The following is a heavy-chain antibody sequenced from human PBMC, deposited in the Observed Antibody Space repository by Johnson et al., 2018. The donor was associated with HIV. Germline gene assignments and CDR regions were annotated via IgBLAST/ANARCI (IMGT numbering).Heavy chain of an antibody. CDR2: ISYDGTNK. J-gene: IGHJ3*01. CDR3: ARLPSGYSRDGFNV. Sequence: QVQLVESGGGVVQPGRSLRLSCAASGFTFSSYAMHWVRQAPGKGLEWVAVISYDGTNKYYADSVKGRFTISRDNSKNTLYLQMNRLRAEDTAVYYCARLPSGYSRDGFNVWGQGTMVTLSS. V-gene: IGHV3-30*04. CDR1: GFTFSSYA. D-gene: IGHD5-18*01.